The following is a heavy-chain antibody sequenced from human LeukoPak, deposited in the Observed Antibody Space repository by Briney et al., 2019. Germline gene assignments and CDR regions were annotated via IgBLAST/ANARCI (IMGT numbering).Heavy chain of an antibody. D-gene: IGHD3-10*01. CDR3: ARQVSGYGSGSFYFDY. V-gene: IGHV3-21*01. J-gene: IGHJ4*01. CDR2: ISTSSSHI. Sequence: PGGSLRLSCAASGFTFSEYSMNWVRQAPGKGLEWVSFISTSSSHIYYGDSVKGRFTISRDNARNSVSLQMNSLRAEDTAVYYCARQVSGYGSGSFYFDYWGHGMLVTVSS. CDR1: GFTFSEYS.